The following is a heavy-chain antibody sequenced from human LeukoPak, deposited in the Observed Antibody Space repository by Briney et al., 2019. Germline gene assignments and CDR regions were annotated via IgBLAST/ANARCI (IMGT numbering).Heavy chain of an antibody. CDR3: AKDMGGDYYGLGRYYFDY. J-gene: IGHJ4*02. V-gene: IGHV3-23*01. D-gene: IGHD3-10*01. CDR1: GFTFSSYA. Sequence: GGSLRLSCAASGFTFSSYAMNWVRQAPGKGLEWVSGISGSGTNTYYADSVKGRFTISRDNSKSTLYLQMNSLRAEDTALYYCAKDMGGDYYGLGRYYFDYWGQGTLVTVSS. CDR2: ISGSGTNT.